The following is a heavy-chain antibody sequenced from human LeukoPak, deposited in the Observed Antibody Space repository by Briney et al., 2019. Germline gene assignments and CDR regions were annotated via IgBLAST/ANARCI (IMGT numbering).Heavy chain of an antibody. J-gene: IGHJ4*02. V-gene: IGHV3-20*04. CDR3: VRYDFWSGAKGGDY. CDR1: GFTFDGYG. Sequence: GGSLRLSCVASGFTFDGYGMSWVRQAPEKGLEWVSSINWNGGSTAYVDSVKGRFTISRDNAKNSLYLQMNSLRAEDTALYYCVRYDFWSGAKGGDYWGQGTLVTVSS. D-gene: IGHD3-3*01. CDR2: INWNGGST.